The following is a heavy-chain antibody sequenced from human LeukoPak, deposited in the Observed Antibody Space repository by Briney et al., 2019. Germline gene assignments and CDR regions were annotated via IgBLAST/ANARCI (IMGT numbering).Heavy chain of an antibody. CDR2: ISSSSSSYI. J-gene: IGHJ4*02. Sequence: GGSPRLSCAASGFTFSSYSMNWVRQAPGKGLEWVSSISSSSSSYIYYADSVKGRFTISRDNAKNSLYLQMNSLRAEDTAVYYCARDFWEGATPLGYWGQGTLVTVSS. CDR3: ARDFWEGATPLGY. V-gene: IGHV3-21*01. CDR1: GFTFSSYS. D-gene: IGHD1-26*01.